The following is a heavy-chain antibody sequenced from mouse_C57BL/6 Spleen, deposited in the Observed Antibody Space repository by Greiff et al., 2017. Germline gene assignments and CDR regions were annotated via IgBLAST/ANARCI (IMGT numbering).Heavy chain of an antibody. V-gene: IGHV5-17*01. Sequence: EVHLVESGGGLVKPGGSLKLSCAASGFTFSDYGMHWVRQAPEKGLEWVAYISSGSSTIYYADTVKGRFTISRDNSKNTLFLQMTSLTSEDTAMYYCARGGRGFAYWGQGTLVTVSA. CDR1: GFTFSDYG. CDR3: ARGGRGFAY. CDR2: ISSGSSTI. J-gene: IGHJ3*01.